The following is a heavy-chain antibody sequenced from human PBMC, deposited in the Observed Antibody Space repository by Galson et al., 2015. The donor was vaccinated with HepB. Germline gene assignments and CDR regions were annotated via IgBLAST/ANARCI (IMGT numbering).Heavy chain of an antibody. CDR2: ISGSGGST. J-gene: IGHJ6*02. CDR1: GFTFSSCA. CDR3: AKELGYYYGMDV. V-gene: IGHV3-23*01. Sequence: SLRLSCAASGFTFSSCAMSWVRQAPGKGLEWVSAISGSGGSTYYADSVKGRFTISRDNSKNTLYVQMNSLRAEDTAVYYCAKELGYYYGMDVWGQGTTVTVSS. D-gene: IGHD3-16*01.